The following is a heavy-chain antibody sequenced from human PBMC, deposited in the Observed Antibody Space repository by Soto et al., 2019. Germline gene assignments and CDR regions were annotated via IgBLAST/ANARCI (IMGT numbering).Heavy chain of an antibody. CDR3: ARCSGGSCYSESAFDI. D-gene: IGHD2-15*01. CDR2: INPSGGST. V-gene: IGHV1-46*01. Sequence: ASVKVSCKASGYTFTSYYMHWVRQAPGQGLEWMGIINPSGGSTSYAQKFQGRVTMTRDTSTSTVYTELSSLRSEDTAVYYCARCSGGSCYSESAFDIWGQGTMVTVSS. J-gene: IGHJ3*02. CDR1: GYTFTSYY.